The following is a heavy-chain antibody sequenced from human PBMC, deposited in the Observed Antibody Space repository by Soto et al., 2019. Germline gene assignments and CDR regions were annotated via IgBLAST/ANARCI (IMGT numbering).Heavy chain of an antibody. CDR2: IWYDGSNK. Sequence: QVQLGDSGGGVVQPGRSLRLSCAASGFTFSNYGMHWVRQAPGKGLEWVAVIWYDGSNKYYGDSVKGRFTISRDNSKNTLYLQMNSLRTEDTAVYYCARGGDSGGYYSFDYWGQGTLVTVSS. J-gene: IGHJ4*02. CDR1: GFTFSNYG. CDR3: ARGGDSGGYYSFDY. V-gene: IGHV3-33*01. D-gene: IGHD3-22*01.